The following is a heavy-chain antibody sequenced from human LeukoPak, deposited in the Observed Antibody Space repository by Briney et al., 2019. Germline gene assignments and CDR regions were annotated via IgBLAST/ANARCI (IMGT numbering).Heavy chain of an antibody. J-gene: IGHJ4*02. D-gene: IGHD4-17*01. CDR2: FYSGGST. CDR3: ATKTRHDYGDYLSY. CDR1: GVTVSTNY. V-gene: IGHV3-53*05. Sequence: PGGSPRLSCAASGVTVSTNYMSWVRQAPGKGLEWVSIFYSGGSTYYADSVKGRFSISRDSSRNTLNLQMDSLRAEDTAVYYCATKTRHDYGDYLSYWGQGTLATVSS.